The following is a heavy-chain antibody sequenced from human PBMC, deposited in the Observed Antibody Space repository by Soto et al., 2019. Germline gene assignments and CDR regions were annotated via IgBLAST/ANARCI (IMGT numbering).Heavy chain of an antibody. J-gene: IGHJ3*02. Sequence: PGGSLRLSCAASGFTFSFYSMSWVRQAPGKGLEWIGSIYYSGSTYYNPSLKSRVTISVDTSKNQFSLKLSSVTAADTAVYYCARDYDFWSGYGDDAFDIWGQGTMVTVSS. CDR2: IYYSGST. V-gene: IGHV4-59*05. CDR3: ARDYDFWSGYGDDAFDI. CDR1: GFTFSFYS. D-gene: IGHD3-3*01.